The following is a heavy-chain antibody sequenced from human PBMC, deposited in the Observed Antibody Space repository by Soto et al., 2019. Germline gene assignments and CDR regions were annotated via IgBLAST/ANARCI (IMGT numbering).Heavy chain of an antibody. CDR3: AKDGDIVVVVAATRGYDY. CDR2: ISGSGGST. CDR1: GFTFSSYA. D-gene: IGHD2-15*01. J-gene: IGHJ4*02. V-gene: IGHV3-23*01. Sequence: EVQLLESGGGLVQPGGSLRLSCAASGFTFSSYAMSWVRQAPGKGLEWVSAISGSGGSTYYADSVKGRFTISRDNAKNTLYLPMNSLRAEYTAVYYCAKDGDIVVVVAATRGYDYWGQGTLVTVSS.